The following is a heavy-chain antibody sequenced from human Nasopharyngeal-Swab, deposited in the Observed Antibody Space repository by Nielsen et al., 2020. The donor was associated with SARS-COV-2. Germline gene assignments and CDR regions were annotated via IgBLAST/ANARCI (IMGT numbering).Heavy chain of an antibody. J-gene: IGHJ3*01. Sequence: GESLKISCAASGFTFSASAMHWVPQASGKGLEWVGRIRGKADNYATAYTASMKGRFTISRDDSKNTAYLQMNSLKTEDTAVYYCTRLRSSSSDDAFDVWGQGTMVTVSS. CDR1: GFTFSASA. D-gene: IGHD6-6*01. CDR3: TRLRSSSSDDAFDV. CDR2: IRGKADNYAT. V-gene: IGHV3-73*01.